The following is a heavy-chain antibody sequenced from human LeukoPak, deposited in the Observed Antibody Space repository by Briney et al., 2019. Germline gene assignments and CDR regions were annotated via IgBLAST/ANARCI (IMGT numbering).Heavy chain of an antibody. CDR1: GFTVSNDW. J-gene: IGHJ4*02. CDR2: INQDESKK. V-gene: IGHV3-7*01. CDR3: ARDHAYRADY. D-gene: IGHD2-2*01. Sequence: GASLRLSCAASGFTVSNDWMCWVRQAPGKGLEWVANINQDESKKYYADSVKGRFTISRDNAKNSLYLQMSSLTAEDTAIYYCARDHAYRADYWGQGTLVTVSS.